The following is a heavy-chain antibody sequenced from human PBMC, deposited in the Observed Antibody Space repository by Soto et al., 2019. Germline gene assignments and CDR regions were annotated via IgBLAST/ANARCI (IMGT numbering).Heavy chain of an antibody. CDR1: GGSISSSNW. V-gene: IGHV4-4*02. D-gene: IGHD6-6*01. CDR3: AREKQLVNRNYGMDV. J-gene: IGHJ6*02. CDR2: IYHSGST. Sequence: PSETLSLTCAVSGGSISSSNWWSWVRQPPGKGLEWIGEIYHSGSTNYNPSLKSRVTISADKSKNQFSLKLSSVTAADTAVYYCAREKQLVNRNYGMDVWGQGTTVTVSS.